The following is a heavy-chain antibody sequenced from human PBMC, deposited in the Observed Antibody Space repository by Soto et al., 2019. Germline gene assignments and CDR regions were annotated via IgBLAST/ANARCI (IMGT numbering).Heavy chain of an antibody. D-gene: IGHD2-15*01. CDR1: GDSISTVDYF. J-gene: IGHJ5*01. CDR2: IYKSTTT. V-gene: IGHV4-30-4*01. CDR3: ARGRYCLAGRCFPNWFDS. Sequence: SSETLSLTCSVSGDSISTVDYFWAWIRQPPGQALEYIGYIYKSTTTYYNPSFESRVAISLDTSKSQFSLTVTSVTAADTAVYFCARGRYCLAGRCFPNWFDSWGQGTMVTVSS.